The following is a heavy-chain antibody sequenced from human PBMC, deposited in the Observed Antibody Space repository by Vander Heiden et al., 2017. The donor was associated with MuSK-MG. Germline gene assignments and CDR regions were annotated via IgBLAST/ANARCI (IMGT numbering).Heavy chain of an antibody. CDR1: GGSFSGYC. V-gene: IGHV4-34*01. J-gene: IGHJ5*02. CDR3: ARGTLGYCSGGSCLDPGKKEFDP. Sequence: QVQLQQCGAGRLKPSETLSLTCAVYGGSFSGYCWSWIRQPPGKGLEWIGEINHSGSTNYNPSLKSRVTISVDTSKNQFSLKLSSVTAADTAVYYCARGTLGYCSGGSCLDPGKKEFDPWGQGTLVTVSS. D-gene: IGHD2-15*01. CDR2: INHSGST.